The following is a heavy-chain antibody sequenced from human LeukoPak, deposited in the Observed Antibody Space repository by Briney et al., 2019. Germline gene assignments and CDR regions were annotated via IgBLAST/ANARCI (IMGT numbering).Heavy chain of an antibody. J-gene: IGHJ4*02. Sequence: ASVKLSCKSSGYTFDINNNNWVRHANGQGLGRKGWMNLNNGKTGYAQKFQGRVIMTTNTSMNTAYMELRGLRSEDTAIYYCARGAPVAIFGPGYDEYFEYWGEGTVVAVSS. CDR2: MNLNNGKT. CDR3: ARGAPVAIFGPGYDEYFEY. V-gene: IGHV1-8*01. CDR1: GYTFDINN. D-gene: IGHD3-3*01.